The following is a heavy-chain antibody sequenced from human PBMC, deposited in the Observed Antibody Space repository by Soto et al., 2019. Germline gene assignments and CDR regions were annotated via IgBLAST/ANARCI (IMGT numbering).Heavy chain of an antibody. J-gene: IGHJ4*02. CDR1: GFTFSNYA. CDR3: ARDLSRGITLIGLEIQY. D-gene: IGHD3-22*01. Sequence: GGSLRLSCAVSGFTFSNYAMHWVRQAPGKGLESVAIISYDESKKYYAESVRGRFTISRDNSKNTLYLSMSDLRAEDTAVYYCARDLSRGITLIGLEIQYWGQGTLVTVSS. V-gene: IGHV3-30-3*01. CDR2: ISYDESKK.